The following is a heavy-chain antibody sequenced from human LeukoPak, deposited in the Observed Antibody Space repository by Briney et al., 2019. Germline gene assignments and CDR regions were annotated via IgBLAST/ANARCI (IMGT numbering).Heavy chain of an antibody. Sequence: GASVKVSCKASGYTFTGYYMHWVRQAPGQGLEWMGWINPNSGGTNYAQKFQGRVTMTRDTSISTAYMELSRLRSDDTAVYYCARDLKLRGSYFDXWGQGTLVTV. CDR1: GYTFTGYY. CDR2: INPNSGGT. J-gene: IGHJ4*02. CDR3: ARDLKLRGSYFDX. V-gene: IGHV1-2*02. D-gene: IGHD1-26*01.